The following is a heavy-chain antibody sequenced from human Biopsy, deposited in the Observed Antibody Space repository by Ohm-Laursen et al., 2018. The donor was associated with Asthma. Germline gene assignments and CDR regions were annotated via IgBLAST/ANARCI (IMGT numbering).Heavy chain of an antibody. CDR1: SGSGGYMRSGNYY. Sequence: GTLSLTCSLSSGSGGYMRSGNYYWGWIRQPPGKGLEWIGSIYYSGTTYYNPSLEGRVTVSPDTSKNQFSLKLTSATAADTAVYYCVRGSSSWHHGPFHYYYGLDVWGQGTTATVSS. V-gene: IGHV4-39*01. CDR2: IYYSGTT. D-gene: IGHD6-13*01. CDR3: VRGSSSWHHGPFHYYYGLDV. J-gene: IGHJ6*02.